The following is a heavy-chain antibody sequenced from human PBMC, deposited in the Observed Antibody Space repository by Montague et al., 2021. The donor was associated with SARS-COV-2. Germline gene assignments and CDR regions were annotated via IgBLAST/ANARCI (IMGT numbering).Heavy chain of an antibody. D-gene: IGHD2-15*01. CDR1: GGSFSGYY. CDR3: ARGSGCSGGGCYSDWDPGYYYRADV. CDR2: ITHSGST. Sequence: SETLSLTCAVYGGSFSGYYWSWIRQPPGKGLERIGEITHSGSTNYNPSLTSRVTISVDTSKNQFSLKLSSVTAADTAVYYCARGSGCSGGGCYSDWDPGYYYRADVWGQGTTVTVSS. V-gene: IGHV4-34*01. J-gene: IGHJ6*02.